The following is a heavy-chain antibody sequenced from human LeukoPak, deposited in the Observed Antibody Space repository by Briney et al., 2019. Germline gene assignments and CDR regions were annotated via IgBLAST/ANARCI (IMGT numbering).Heavy chain of an antibody. D-gene: IGHD2-2*01. CDR2: IYYSGST. J-gene: IGHJ4*02. CDR3: ARQCSSTSCYANCDY. Sequence: SETLSLTCTVSGGSISSSSYYWGWIRQPPGKGLEWIGSIYYSGSTYYNPSLKSRVTISVDTSKNQFSLKLSSVTAADTAVYYCARQCSSTSCYANCDYWGQGTLVTVSS. V-gene: IGHV4-39*01. CDR1: GGSISSSSYY.